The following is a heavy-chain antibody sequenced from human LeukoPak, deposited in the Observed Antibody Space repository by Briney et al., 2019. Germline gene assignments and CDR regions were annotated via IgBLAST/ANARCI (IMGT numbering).Heavy chain of an antibody. D-gene: IGHD6-19*01. V-gene: IGHV4-61*02. CDR1: GGSISSGSYY. J-gene: IGHJ4*02. CDR2: IYTSGST. CDR3: ARWASGWGANFDY. Sequence: SQTLSLTCTVSGGSISSGSYYWSWIRQPAGQGLEWIGRIYTSGSTNYNPSLKSRVTISVDTSKNQFSPKLSSVTAADTAVYYCARWASGWGANFDYWGQGTLVTVSS.